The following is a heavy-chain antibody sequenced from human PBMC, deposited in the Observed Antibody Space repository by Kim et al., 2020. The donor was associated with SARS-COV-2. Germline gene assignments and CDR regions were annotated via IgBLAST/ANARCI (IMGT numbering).Heavy chain of an antibody. Sequence: SVKVSCKASGGTFSSYAISWVRQAPGQGLEWMGGIIPIFGTANYAQKFQGRVTITADESTSTAYMELSSLRSEDTAVYYCARAGSGGRYYYYGMDVWGQGTTVTVSS. CDR2: IIPIFGTA. CDR1: GGTFSSYA. J-gene: IGHJ6*02. V-gene: IGHV1-69*13. CDR3: ARAGSGGRYYYYGMDV. D-gene: IGHD2-15*01.